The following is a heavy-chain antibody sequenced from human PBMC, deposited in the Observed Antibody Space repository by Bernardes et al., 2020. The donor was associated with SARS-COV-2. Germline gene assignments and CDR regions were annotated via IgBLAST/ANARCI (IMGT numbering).Heavy chain of an antibody. D-gene: IGHD1-1*01. CDR2: ISGSGGST. CDR1: GFTFSSYA. J-gene: IGHJ6*02. CDR3: AKDHWNYYYYGMDV. Sequence: GGSLRLSCAASGFTFSSYAMSWVRQAPGKGLEWVSAISGSGGSTYYADSVKGRFTISRDNSKNTLYLQMNSLRAEDTAVYYCAKDHWNYYYYGMDVWGQGTTVTVSS. V-gene: IGHV3-23*01.